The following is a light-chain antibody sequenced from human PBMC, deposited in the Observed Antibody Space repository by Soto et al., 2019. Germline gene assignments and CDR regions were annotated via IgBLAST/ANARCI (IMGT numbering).Light chain of an antibody. J-gene: IGKJ4*01. Sequence: EIVMTQSPATLSLSPGERGTLSCRASQSIKSNLAWYQQKPGQAPRLLIYDASTRATDIPARFSGSGSGTEFTLTISSLQYEDFGVYYCQQYYNWLTFGVGTKVEIK. CDR1: QSIKSN. CDR2: DAS. CDR3: QQYYNWLT. V-gene: IGKV3-15*01.